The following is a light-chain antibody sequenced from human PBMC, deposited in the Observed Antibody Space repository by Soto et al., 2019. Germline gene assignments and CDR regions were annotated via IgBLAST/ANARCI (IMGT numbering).Light chain of an antibody. CDR2: DVS. J-gene: IGKJ4*01. CDR3: QQRSHWPLT. CDR1: QSVRSY. Sequence: EIALTQSPATLSLSPGERATLSCRASQSVRSYLAWYQQKPGQAPRLLIYDVSNRATGIPARFSGSGSGTDFTLTISSLEPEDFAVYYCQQRSHWPLTFGGETKVEMK. V-gene: IGKV3-11*01.